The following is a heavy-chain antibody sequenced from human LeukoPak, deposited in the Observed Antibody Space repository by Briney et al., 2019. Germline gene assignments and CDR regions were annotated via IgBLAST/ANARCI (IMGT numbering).Heavy chain of an antibody. V-gene: IGHV3-53*01. CDR1: GFTVSSNY. CDR2: IYSGGST. Sequence: PGGSLRLSCAASGFTVSSNYMSWVRQAPGKGLEWVSVIYSGGSTYYADSVKGRFTISRDNSKNTLYLQMNSLRAEDTAVYYCAKRGPSSWYGFDYWGQGTLVTVSS. D-gene: IGHD6-13*01. CDR3: AKRGPSSWYGFDY. J-gene: IGHJ4*02.